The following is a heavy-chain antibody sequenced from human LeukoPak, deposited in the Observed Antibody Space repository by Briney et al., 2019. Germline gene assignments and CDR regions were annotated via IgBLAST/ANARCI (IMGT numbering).Heavy chain of an antibody. CDR2: ISGSGGST. CDR3: AKSIEVVVVAAMGFDP. J-gene: IGHJ5*02. CDR1: GFTFSSYA. Sequence: GGSLRLSCAASGFTFSSYAMSWVRQAPGKGLEWVSAISGSGGSTYYADSVKGRFTISRDNSKNTLYLQVNSLRAEDTAVYYCAKSIEVVVVAAMGFDPWGQGTLVTVSS. D-gene: IGHD2-15*01. V-gene: IGHV3-23*01.